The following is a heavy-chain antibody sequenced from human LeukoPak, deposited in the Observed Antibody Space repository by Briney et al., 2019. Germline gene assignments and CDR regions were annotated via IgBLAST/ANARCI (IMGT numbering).Heavy chain of an antibody. D-gene: IGHD3-9*01. CDR3: ARHFSFYDILTGSPPDY. CDR1: GFTFSSYW. Sequence: GGSLRLSCAASGFTFSSYWMSWVRQAPGKGLEWVANIKQDGSEKYYVDSVKGRFTISRDNAKNSLYLQMNILRAEDTAVYYCARHFSFYDILTGSPPDYWGQGTLVTVSS. J-gene: IGHJ4*02. V-gene: IGHV3-7*03. CDR2: IKQDGSEK.